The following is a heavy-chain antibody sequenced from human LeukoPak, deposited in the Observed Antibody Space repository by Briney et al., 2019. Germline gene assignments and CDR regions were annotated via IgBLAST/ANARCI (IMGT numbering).Heavy chain of an antibody. CDR1: GFIFSSYN. CDR2: ISTSSVI. Sequence: PAGSLTLSCAASGFIFSSYNMNWVRQAQGQGLEWVSYISTSSVIYYSDSVKGRFTISRDDAKNSLYLQMNSLRDEDTAVYYCARVRGVHYDIDVWGQGTTVTVSS. V-gene: IGHV3-48*02. CDR3: ARVRGVHYDIDV. D-gene: IGHD3-10*01. J-gene: IGHJ6*02.